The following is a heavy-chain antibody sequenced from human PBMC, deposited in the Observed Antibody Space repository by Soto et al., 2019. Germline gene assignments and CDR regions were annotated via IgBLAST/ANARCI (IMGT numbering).Heavy chain of an antibody. Sequence: SVKVSCKASGGTFSSYAISWVRQAPGQGLEWMGGIIPIFGTANYAQKFQGRVTITADESTSTAYMELSSLRSEDTAVYYCAGGRLDGYNSFDYWGQGTLVTVSS. CDR1: GGTFSSYA. J-gene: IGHJ4*02. CDR3: AGGRLDGYNSFDY. V-gene: IGHV1-69*13. D-gene: IGHD5-12*01. CDR2: IIPIFGTA.